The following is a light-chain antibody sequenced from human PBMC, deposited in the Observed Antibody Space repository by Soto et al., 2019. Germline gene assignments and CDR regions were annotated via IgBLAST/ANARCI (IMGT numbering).Light chain of an antibody. J-gene: IGKJ4*01. Sequence: DIQMTQSPSTLSASVGDRVTITCRASQSIGTSLAWYQQKPGKAPNLLIYKASSLESGVPSRFSGSGSGTEFTLTISSLQPDDFASYYCQQYESYPVTFGGGTKVEIK. V-gene: IGKV1-5*03. CDR1: QSIGTS. CDR3: QQYESYPVT. CDR2: KAS.